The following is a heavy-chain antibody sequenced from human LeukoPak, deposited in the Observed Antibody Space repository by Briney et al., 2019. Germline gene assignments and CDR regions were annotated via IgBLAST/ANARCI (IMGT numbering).Heavy chain of an antibody. CDR2: TYYRSKWYN. V-gene: IGHV6-1*01. CDR3: ARGGTSGGPGFDY. J-gene: IGHJ4*02. Sequence: SQTLSLTFAISGDSVSINSAAWNRIRQSPSRGLEWLGRTYYRSKWYNDYAVSVKSRITINPDASKNQFSLQLNSVAPEDAAVYYCARGGTSGGPGFDYWGQGTLVTVSS. D-gene: IGHD6-19*01. CDR1: GDSVSINSAA.